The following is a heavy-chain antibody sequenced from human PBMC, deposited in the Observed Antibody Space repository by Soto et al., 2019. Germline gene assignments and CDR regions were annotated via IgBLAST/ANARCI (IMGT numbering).Heavy chain of an antibody. CDR2: IYYSGST. J-gene: IGHJ4*02. CDR1: GGSISSGDYY. V-gene: IGHV4-30-4*01. CDR3: ARGRPDYYDSSGYYYPFDY. D-gene: IGHD3-22*01. Sequence: QVQLQESGPGLVKPSQTLSLTCTVSGGSISSGDYYWSWIRRPPGKGLEWIGYIYYSGSTYYNPSLKSRVTLSVDTSKNQFSLKLSSVTAGDTAVYYCARGRPDYYDSSGYYYPFDYWGQGTLVTVSS.